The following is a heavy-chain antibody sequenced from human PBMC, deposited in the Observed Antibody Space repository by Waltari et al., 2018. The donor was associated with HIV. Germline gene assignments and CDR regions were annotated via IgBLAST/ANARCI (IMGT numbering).Heavy chain of an antibody. CDR1: GDSIISSSYY. CDR2: IDYSVNT. D-gene: IGHD1-1*01. Sequence: QLQLQESGPGLVKPSETLSLTCTVSGDSIISSSYYWGGIRQPPGKGLEWIGSIDYSVNTYYNPSLRSRVTISVDTSKNQFSLKLRSVTAADTAVYYCARQTTTGIIPGPSHYWGLGTLVTVSS. J-gene: IGHJ4*02. CDR3: ARQTTTGIIPGPSHY. V-gene: IGHV4-39*01.